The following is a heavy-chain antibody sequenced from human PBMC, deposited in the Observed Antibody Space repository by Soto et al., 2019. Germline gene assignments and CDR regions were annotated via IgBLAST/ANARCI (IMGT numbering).Heavy chain of an antibody. J-gene: IGHJ6*02. V-gene: IGHV1-69*06. CDR2: IIPIFGTA. CDR3: ARDVGYNYKGGMDV. CDR1: GGTFSSYA. D-gene: IGHD5-18*01. Sequence: QVKLVQSGAEVKKPGSSVKVSCKASGGTFSSYAISWVRQAPGQGLEWMEGIIPIFGTANYAQKFQGRVTITADKSTSTAYMELSSLRSEDTAVYYCARDVGYNYKGGMDVWGQGTTVTVSS.